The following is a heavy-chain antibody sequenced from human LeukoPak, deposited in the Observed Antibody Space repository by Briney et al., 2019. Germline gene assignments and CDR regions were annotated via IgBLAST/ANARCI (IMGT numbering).Heavy chain of an antibody. CDR1: GYTFTGYY. CDR3: ARDRGSGWYIDY. D-gene: IGHD6-19*01. V-gene: IGHV1-2*02. CDR2: INPNSGGT. Sequence: ASVKVSCKASGYTFTGYYMHWVRQAPGQGLEWMGWINPNSGGTNYAQKFQGRVTMTRDTSISTAYMELSSLRSDDTAVYYCARDRGSGWYIDYWGQGTLVTVSS. J-gene: IGHJ4*02.